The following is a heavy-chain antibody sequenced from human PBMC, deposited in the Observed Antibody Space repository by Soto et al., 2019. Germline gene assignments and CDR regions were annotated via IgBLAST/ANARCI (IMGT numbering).Heavy chain of an antibody. CDR1: GYTFTSYG. J-gene: IGHJ6*03. D-gene: IGHD3-3*01. CDR2: ISAYNGNT. CDR3: ARENYDFWSGYPNYYYFMAV. Sequence: ASVKVSCKASGYTFTSYGISWVRQAPGQGLEWMGWISAYNGNTNYAQKLQGRVTMTTDTSTSTAYMELRSLRSDDTAVYYCARENYDFWSGYPNYYYFMAVWGKGTTVTVSS. V-gene: IGHV1-18*01.